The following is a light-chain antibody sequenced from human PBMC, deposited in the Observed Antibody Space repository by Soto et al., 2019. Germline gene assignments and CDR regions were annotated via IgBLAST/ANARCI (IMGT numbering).Light chain of an antibody. CDR2: VNSDGSH. CDR3: QTWGTGFHVV. CDR1: SGHSSYA. J-gene: IGLJ2*01. Sequence: QLVLTQSPSASASLGASVKFTCTLSSGHSSYAIAWHQQQPEQGPRYLMKVNSDGSHSKGDGIPDRFSGSSSGAERSLTISSLQSEDEADYYCQTWGTGFHVVFGGGTKLTVL. V-gene: IGLV4-69*01.